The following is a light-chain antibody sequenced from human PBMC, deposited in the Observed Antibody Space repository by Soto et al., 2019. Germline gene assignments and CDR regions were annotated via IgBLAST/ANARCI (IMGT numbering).Light chain of an antibody. CDR2: EVS. CDR1: SSDVGGYDY. Sequence: QPVLTQPASVSGSPGQSITISCTGTSSDVGGYDYVSWYQQHPGKAPKLMIYEVSNRPPGVSNRFSGSKSGNTASLTISGLQAEDEADYHCSSYTSSTTLVFGGGTQLTVL. J-gene: IGLJ2*01. CDR3: SSYTSSTTLV. V-gene: IGLV2-14*01.